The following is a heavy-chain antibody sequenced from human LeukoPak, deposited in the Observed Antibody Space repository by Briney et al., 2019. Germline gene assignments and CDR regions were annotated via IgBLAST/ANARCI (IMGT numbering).Heavy chain of an antibody. Sequence: ASVTVSCKASGYTFTGYYMHWVRQAPGQGLEWMGWINPNSGGTNYAQKFQGRVTMTRDTSISTAYMELSRLRSDDTAVYYCARAQLLSGTTFDYWGQGTLVTVSS. CDR1: GYTFTGYY. J-gene: IGHJ4*02. CDR2: INPNSGGT. V-gene: IGHV1-2*02. CDR3: ARAQLLSGTTFDY. D-gene: IGHD2-2*01.